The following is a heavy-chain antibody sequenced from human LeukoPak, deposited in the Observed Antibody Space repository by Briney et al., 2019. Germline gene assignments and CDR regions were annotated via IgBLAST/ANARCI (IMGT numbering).Heavy chain of an antibody. CDR2: IYSGGST. D-gene: IGHD3-10*01. Sequence: GGSLRLSCAASGFTVSSNYMSWVRQAPGKGLEWVSIIYSGGSTFYADSVKGRFTISRDNSKNTLYLQMNSLRAEDTAVYYCARGAPHLYGSGSYYTYYFDYWGQGTLVTVSS. J-gene: IGHJ4*02. V-gene: IGHV3-53*01. CDR1: GFTVSSNY. CDR3: ARGAPHLYGSGSYYTYYFDY.